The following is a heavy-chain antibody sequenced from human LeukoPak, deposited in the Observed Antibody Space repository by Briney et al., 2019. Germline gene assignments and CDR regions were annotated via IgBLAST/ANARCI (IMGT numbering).Heavy chain of an antibody. Sequence: PSETLSLTCAVYGGSFSGYYWSWIRQPPGKGLEWIGEINHSGSTNYNPSLKSRVTISVDTSKNQFSLKLSSVTAADTAVYYCARGYDQDYWGQGTLVTVSS. V-gene: IGHV4-34*01. D-gene: IGHD1-1*01. CDR2: INHSGST. J-gene: IGHJ4*02. CDR3: ARGYDQDY. CDR1: GGSFSGYY.